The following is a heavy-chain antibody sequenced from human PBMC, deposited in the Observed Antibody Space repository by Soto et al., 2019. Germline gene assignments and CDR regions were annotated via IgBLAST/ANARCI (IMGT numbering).Heavy chain of an antibody. D-gene: IGHD5-12*01. J-gene: IGHJ6*02. V-gene: IGHV4-34*01. CDR3: AGVKDMATIMDYYYGMDV. CDR1: GGSFSGYY. CDR2: INHSGST. Sequence: QVQLQQWGAGLLKPSETLSLTCAVYGGSFSGYYWSWIRQPPGKGLEWIGEINHSGSTNYNPSLKSRVTIAVDTSMNQFSLKLSSVTAADPAVYYCAGVKDMATIMDYYYGMDVWGQGTTVTVSS.